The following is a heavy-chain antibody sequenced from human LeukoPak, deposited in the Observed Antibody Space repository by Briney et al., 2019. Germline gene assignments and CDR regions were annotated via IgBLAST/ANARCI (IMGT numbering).Heavy chain of an antibody. V-gene: IGHV3-21*01. J-gene: IGHJ5*02. CDR3: ARDGPIPT. D-gene: IGHD2-21*01. CDR2: ISSSGSYL. CDR1: GFTFSSYN. Sequence: PGGSLRLSCAASGFTFSSYNMNWVRQAPGKGLEWVSSISSSGSYLFYADSVKGRFTISRDNAKDSLYLQMNSLRADDTAVYYCARDGPIPTWGQGTLVTVSS.